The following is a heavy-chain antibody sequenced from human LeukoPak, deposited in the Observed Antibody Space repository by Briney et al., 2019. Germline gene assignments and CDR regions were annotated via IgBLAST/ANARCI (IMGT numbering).Heavy chain of an antibody. V-gene: IGHV3-23*01. CDR1: GFTFGSYN. CDR3: AKDRVAVTAPRLNDY. Sequence: AGGSLRLSCAASGFTFGSYNMNWVRQAPGKGLEWVSAFSGSGGSTYYADSVKGRFTISRDNSKNTLYLQMNSLRAEDTAVYYCAKDRVAVTAPRLNDYWGQGTLVTVSS. D-gene: IGHD2-2*01. CDR2: FSGSGGST. J-gene: IGHJ4*02.